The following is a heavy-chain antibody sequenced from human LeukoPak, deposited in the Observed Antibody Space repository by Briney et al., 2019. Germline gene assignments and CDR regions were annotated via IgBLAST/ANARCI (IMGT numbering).Heavy chain of an antibody. CDR1: GFTVSSNY. Sequence: GVLRLSCAASGFTVSSNYMSWVRQAPGKGLEWVSASGTGGRAYYADSVKGRFTISRDNSKKTVFLQMDGLRAEDTAVYYCARAVGPFDYWGQGTLVAVSS. D-gene: IGHD3/OR15-3a*01. J-gene: IGHJ4*02. V-gene: IGHV3-53*01. CDR3: ARAVGPFDY. CDR2: SGTGGRA.